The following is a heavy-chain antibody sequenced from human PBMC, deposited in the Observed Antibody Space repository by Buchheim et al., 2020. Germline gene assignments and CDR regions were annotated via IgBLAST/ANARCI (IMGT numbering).Heavy chain of an antibody. V-gene: IGHV3-66*02. D-gene: IGHD2-21*02. J-gene: IGHJ3*02. CDR2: IYSGGST. CDR1: GFTVSSNY. Sequence: KLVESGGGLVQPGGSLRLSCAASGFTVSSNYMSWVRQAPGKGLEWVSVIYSGGSTYYADSVKGRFTISRDNSKNTLYLQMNSLRAEDTAVYYCARVVVTAIPFLDAFDIWGQGT. CDR3: ARVVVTAIPFLDAFDI.